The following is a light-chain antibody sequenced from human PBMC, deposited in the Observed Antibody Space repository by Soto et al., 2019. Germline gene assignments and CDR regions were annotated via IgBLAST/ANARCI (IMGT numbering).Light chain of an antibody. CDR3: QSYDSTLSARYV. CDR2: GNN. CDR1: ISNIGANYD. J-gene: IGLJ1*01. V-gene: IGLV1-40*01. Sequence: QSVLTQPPSLSGAPGQRVTISCTGSISNIGANYDVHWYQHRPGTAPKLLIFGNNNRPSGVPDRFSGSKSGTSASLAITGLQAEDEGDYYCQSYDSTLSARYVFGTGTKVTVL.